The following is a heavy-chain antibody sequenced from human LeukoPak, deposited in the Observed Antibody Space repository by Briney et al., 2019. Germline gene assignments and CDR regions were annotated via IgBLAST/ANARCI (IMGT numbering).Heavy chain of an antibody. CDR2: ISTSGAGT. CDR1: GFTFSSYA. Sequence: GGSLRLSCEASGFTFSSYAMSWVRQAPGRGLEWVSRISTSGAGTYYADSVKGRFTISRDNSKNTLYLQMSSMRAEDTAVYYCAKATTASPRNFDFWGQGTLVTVSP. V-gene: IGHV3-23*01. D-gene: IGHD2-21*02. J-gene: IGHJ4*02. CDR3: AKATTASPRNFDF.